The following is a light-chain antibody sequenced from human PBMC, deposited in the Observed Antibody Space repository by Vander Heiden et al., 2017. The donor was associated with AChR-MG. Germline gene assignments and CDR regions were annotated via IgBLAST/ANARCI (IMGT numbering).Light chain of an antibody. V-gene: IGLV2-23*02. CDR2: EVS. J-gene: IGLJ2*01. CDR3: CSYAGSRV. CDR1: SSDAGSYNL. Sequence: QSALPQPASVSGSPGQSITISCPGTSSDAGSYNLVSWYQQHPGKAPKLMIYEVSKRPSGVSNRFSGSKAGNTASLTIAGLQAEDEADYYCCSYAGSRVFGGGTKLTVL.